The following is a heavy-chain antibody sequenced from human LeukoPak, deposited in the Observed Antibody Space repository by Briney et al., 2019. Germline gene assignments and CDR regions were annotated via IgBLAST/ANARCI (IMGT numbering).Heavy chain of an antibody. Sequence: GGSLRLSCAVSGITLSNYGMSWVRQAPGKGLEGVAGISGSGGGTNYADSVRGRFTISRDNSKNTLYLQMNSLGAEDTAVYFCAKRGVVIRVILVGFHKEAYYFDSWGQGALVTVSS. D-gene: IGHD3-22*01. V-gene: IGHV3-23*01. CDR1: GITLSNYG. J-gene: IGHJ4*02. CDR2: ISGSGGGT. CDR3: AKRGVVIRVILVGFHKEAYYFDS.